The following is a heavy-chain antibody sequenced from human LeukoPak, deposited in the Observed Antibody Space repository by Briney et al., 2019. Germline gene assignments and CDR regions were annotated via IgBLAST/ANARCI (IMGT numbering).Heavy chain of an antibody. J-gene: IGHJ6*04. V-gene: IGHV3-72*01. CDR3: AELGITMIGGV. CDR2: IGQKVSGYTT. CDR1: GVTLSDHH. Sequence: GGSLRLSCAASGVTLSDHHIGWVRQAPGKALEWVGRIGQKVSGYTTTYAASVKGRVTFSRDDSKNSVYLQMNSLRAEDTAVYYCAELGITMIGGVWGKGTTGTISS. D-gene: IGHD3-10*02.